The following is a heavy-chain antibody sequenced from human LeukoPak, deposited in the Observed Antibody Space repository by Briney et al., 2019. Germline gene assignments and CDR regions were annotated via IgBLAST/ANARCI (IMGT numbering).Heavy chain of an antibody. CDR2: ISAYSGNT. Sequence: ASVKVSCKASGYTFTSYGISWVRQAPGQGLEWMGWISAYSGNTNYAQKLQGRVTMTTDTSTSTAYMELRSLRSDDTAVYYCARAKITMVRGVNQYYFDYWGQGTLVTVSS. J-gene: IGHJ4*02. CDR3: ARAKITMVRGVNQYYFDY. V-gene: IGHV1-18*01. CDR1: GYTFTSYG. D-gene: IGHD3-10*01.